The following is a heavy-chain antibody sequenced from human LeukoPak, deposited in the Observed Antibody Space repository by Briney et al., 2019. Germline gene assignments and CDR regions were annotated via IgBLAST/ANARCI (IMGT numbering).Heavy chain of an antibody. V-gene: IGHV3-66*01. J-gene: IGHJ4*02. CDR2: IYSGGST. D-gene: IGHD6-13*01. Sequence: GGSLRLSCAASGFTVSSNYMSWARQAPGEGLEWVSLIYSGGSTYYADSVKGRFTISRDNSKNTLYLQMNSLRAEDTAVYYCARVPAAGDYYFDYWGQGTLVTVSS. CDR1: GFTVSSNY. CDR3: ARVPAAGDYYFDY.